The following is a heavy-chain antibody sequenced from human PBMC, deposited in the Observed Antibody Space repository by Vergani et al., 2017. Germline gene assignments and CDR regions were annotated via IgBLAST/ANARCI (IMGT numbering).Heavy chain of an antibody. Sequence: QVQLQESGPGLVKPSQTLSLTCTVSGGSISSGYYYWSWIRQPPGKGLEWIGYIYLGGTTTYNPSLESRVSLSADTSKNQFSLQLTSVTAADTAVYYCARGPSVVQGHYIYYYSYFMDVWGKGTTVTVSS. CDR2: IYLGGTT. CDR3: ARGPSVVQGHYIYYYSYFMDV. D-gene: IGHD2-15*01. J-gene: IGHJ6*03. V-gene: IGHV4-61*01. CDR1: GGSISSGYYY.